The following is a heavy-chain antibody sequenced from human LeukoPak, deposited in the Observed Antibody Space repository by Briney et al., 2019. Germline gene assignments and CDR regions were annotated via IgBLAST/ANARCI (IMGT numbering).Heavy chain of an antibody. CDR1: GFTFSSYA. CDR2: ISGSGGST. CDR3: AKDSPWDSSGYPFDY. Sequence: GGSLRLSCAASGFTFSSYAMSWVRQAPGKGLEWVSAISGSGGSTYYADSVKGRFTISRDNSKNTLYLQMDSLRAEDTAVYYCAKDSPWDSSGYPFDYWGQGTLVTVSS. J-gene: IGHJ4*02. V-gene: IGHV3-23*01. D-gene: IGHD3-22*01.